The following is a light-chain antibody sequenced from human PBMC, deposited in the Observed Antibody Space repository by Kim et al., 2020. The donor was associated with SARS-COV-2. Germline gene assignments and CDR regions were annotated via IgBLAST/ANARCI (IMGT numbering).Light chain of an antibody. Sequence: SQEKRSSITCCGDNLGEKYVSWYHQKPAPSPDLVISQDTKRPSGTPERFSGSNSGNTATLTISGTKAMDEAAYHCQAWDSSTVVFGGGPQLTVL. CDR1: NLGEKY. V-gene: IGLV3-1*01. CDR3: QAWDSSTVV. J-gene: IGLJ2*01. CDR2: QDT.